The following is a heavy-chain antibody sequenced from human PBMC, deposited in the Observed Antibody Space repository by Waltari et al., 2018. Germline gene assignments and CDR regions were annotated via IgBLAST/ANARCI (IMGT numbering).Heavy chain of an antibody. J-gene: IGHJ4*02. CDR1: GGSFSGYS. CDR3: ARGDIAARLQD. Sequence: QVQLQQWGAGLLKPSETLSLTCGVYGGSFSGYSWTWIRQPPGKGLEWIGEISHSGSTNYNPSLKSRVTISGDTSKNQFSLILSSVTAADTAFYYCARGDIAARLQDWGQGTLVTVSS. V-gene: IGHV4-34*01. CDR2: ISHSGST. D-gene: IGHD6-6*01.